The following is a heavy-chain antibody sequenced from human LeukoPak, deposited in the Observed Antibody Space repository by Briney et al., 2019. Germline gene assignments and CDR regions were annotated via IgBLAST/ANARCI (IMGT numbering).Heavy chain of an antibody. CDR3: ARDHGAVVTGRSLYFDY. D-gene: IGHD3-22*01. CDR2: IKQNGSEK. Sequence: PGGSLRLSCAASGFIFSSYWMSWVRQAPGKGLEWVANIKQNGSEKNYVESVKGRFTISRDNSKNTLYLQMNSLRAEDTAVYYCARDHGAVVTGRSLYFDYWGQGTLVTVSS. CDR1: GFIFSSYW. V-gene: IGHV3-7*01. J-gene: IGHJ4*02.